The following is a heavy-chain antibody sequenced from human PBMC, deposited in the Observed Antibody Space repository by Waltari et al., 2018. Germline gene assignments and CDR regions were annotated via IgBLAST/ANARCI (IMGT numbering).Heavy chain of an antibody. CDR1: GGSISSNY. Sequence: QVQLQESGPGLVKPSETLSLTCTVSGGSISSNYWSWIRQPPGKGLEWIGYIYYSGSTNYNPSLKSPVTISVDTSKNQFSLKLSSVTAADTAVYYCARDKGYESSGYKEWFDPWGQGTLVTVSS. V-gene: IGHV4-59*01. CDR3: ARDKGYESSGYKEWFDP. D-gene: IGHD3-22*01. J-gene: IGHJ5*02. CDR2: IYYSGST.